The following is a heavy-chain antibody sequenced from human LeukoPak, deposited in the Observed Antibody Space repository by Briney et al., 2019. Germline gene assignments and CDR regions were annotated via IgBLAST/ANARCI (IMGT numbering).Heavy chain of an antibody. D-gene: IGHD3-22*01. CDR2: INPNSGGT. CDR3: ARPRGKSYYDSSGYGD. J-gene: IGHJ4*02. V-gene: IGHV1-2*02. Sequence: GASVKVSSKASGYTFTGYYMHWVRQAPGQGLEWMGWINPNSGGTNYAQKFQGRVTMTRDTSISTAYMELSRLRSDDTAVYYCARPRGKSYYDSSGYGDWGQGTLVTVSS. CDR1: GYTFTGYY.